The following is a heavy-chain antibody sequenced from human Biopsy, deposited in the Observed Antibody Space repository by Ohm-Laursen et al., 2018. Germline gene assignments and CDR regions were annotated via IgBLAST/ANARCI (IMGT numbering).Heavy chain of an antibody. CDR2: ISHTGYT. CDR3: ARGSNEYGGLYFPH. D-gene: IGHD4-23*01. J-gene: IGHJ1*01. V-gene: IGHV4-61*03. Sequence: SETLSLTCCVSGGSINSGGHFWGWVRQPPGKGLEWIGHISHTGYTSYKSSLKSRVTNSLDTSRKHFSLRLTSLAAADTAVYYCARGSNEYGGLYFPHWGQGTLVTVSS. CDR1: GGSINSGGHF.